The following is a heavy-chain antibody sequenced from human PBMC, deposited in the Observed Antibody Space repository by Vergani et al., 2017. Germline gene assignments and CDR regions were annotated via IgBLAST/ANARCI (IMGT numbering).Heavy chain of an antibody. CDR1: ESTFSDYN. CDR2: NSPKTGDT. Sequence: QVQLMQSGPVMKKPGGSLKVSCQASESTFSDYNIQWVRQAPGQGLQWMGWNSPKTGDTDYLQRFQDRVTMPRDASTKTVYLKMTRLTSDDTSIYYCAHSWNFGRRDWFDSWGPGTLVTVSS. J-gene: IGHJ5*01. CDR3: AHSWNFGRRDWFDS. V-gene: IGHV1-2*02. D-gene: IGHD1-26*01.